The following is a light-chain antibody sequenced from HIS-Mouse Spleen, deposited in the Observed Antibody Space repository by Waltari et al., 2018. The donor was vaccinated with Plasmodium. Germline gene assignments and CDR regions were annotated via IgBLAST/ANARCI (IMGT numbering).Light chain of an antibody. CDR2: CSS. V-gene: IGKV3-15*01. J-gene: IGKJ3*01. CDR1: PSVSSN. CDR3: QQYNNWSFT. Sequence: EIVMTQSPATLSVSPGERATLPCRASPSVSSNLAWYQQKPGQAPRLLIYCSSPKATGNPTQVSGRWAWKEVTLTISSLQSEDFAVYYCQQYNNWSFTFGPGTKVDIK.